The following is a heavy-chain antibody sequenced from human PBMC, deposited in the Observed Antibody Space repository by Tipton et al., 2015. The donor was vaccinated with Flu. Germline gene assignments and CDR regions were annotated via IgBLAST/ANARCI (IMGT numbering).Heavy chain of an antibody. D-gene: IGHD4-17*01. CDR1: GFTVSSAD. Sequence: SLRLSCTASGFTVSSADMGWVRQAPGKGLEWVSNIYSDGNTYYADPVKGRFTVSRDNSKNTVFLQMNSLRAEDTAVYYCARYVIRADNGDYGDYFDYWGQGSLVTVSS. V-gene: IGHV3-53*01. J-gene: IGHJ4*02. CDR2: IYSDGNT. CDR3: ARYVIRADNGDYGDYFDY.